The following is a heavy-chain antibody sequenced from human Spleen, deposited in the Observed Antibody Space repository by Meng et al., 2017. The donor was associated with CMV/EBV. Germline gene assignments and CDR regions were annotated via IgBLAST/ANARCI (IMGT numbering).Heavy chain of an antibody. V-gene: IGHV3-21*04. D-gene: IGHD2-21*01. CDR2: ISSSSNYI. CDR3: ASTLWWPGRSDY. Sequence: GESLKISCAASGFGFRTYHMNWVRQAPGKGLEWVSSISSSSNYIYYADSVKGRFTISRDNAKNSLYLQMNSLRAEDTAVYYCASTLWWPGRSDYWGQGTLVIVSS. J-gene: IGHJ4*02. CDR1: GFGFRTYH.